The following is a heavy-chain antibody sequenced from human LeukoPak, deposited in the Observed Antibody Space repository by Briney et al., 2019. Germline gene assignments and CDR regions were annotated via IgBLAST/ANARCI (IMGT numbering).Heavy chain of an antibody. Sequence: PSQTLSLTCTVSGGSISSGGYYWSWIRQHPGTGLEWIGYIYYSGSTYYNPSLKSRVTISVDTSKSQFSQKLSSVTAADTAVYYCARYSGSPTYYFDYWGQGTLVTVSS. V-gene: IGHV4-31*03. CDR2: IYYSGST. CDR1: GGSISSGGYY. D-gene: IGHD3-10*01. CDR3: ARYSGSPTYYFDY. J-gene: IGHJ4*02.